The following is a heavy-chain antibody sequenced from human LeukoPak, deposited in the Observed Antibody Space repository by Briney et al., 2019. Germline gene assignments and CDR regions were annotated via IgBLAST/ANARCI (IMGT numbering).Heavy chain of an antibody. V-gene: IGHV4-59*11. CDR1: GDSFSSHY. D-gene: IGHD4-17*01. Sequence: SETLSLTCAVSGDSFSSHYWTWVRQPPGKGLEWIGYISYIGSTIYNPSLKSRVTISIDTSRNQFSLRLSSVTAPDTAVYYCARDLVTVTKGLDIWGQGTMVSVSS. CDR3: ARDLVTVTKGLDI. J-gene: IGHJ3*02. CDR2: ISYIGST.